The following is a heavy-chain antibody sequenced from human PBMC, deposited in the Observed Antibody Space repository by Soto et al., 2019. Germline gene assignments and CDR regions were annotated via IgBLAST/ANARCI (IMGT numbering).Heavy chain of an antibody. Sequence: GGSLRLSCAASGFTFSSYAMSWVRQAPGEGLQWVAVIWFDGSNEHYADSVKGRFTISRDNSKNTLYLQMYSLRAGDTAVYYCARGSLYCSSTSCSYGMDVWGQGTTVTVSS. V-gene: IGHV3-33*08. CDR2: IWFDGSNE. CDR3: ARGSLYCSSTSCSYGMDV. D-gene: IGHD2-15*01. J-gene: IGHJ6*02. CDR1: GFTFSSYA.